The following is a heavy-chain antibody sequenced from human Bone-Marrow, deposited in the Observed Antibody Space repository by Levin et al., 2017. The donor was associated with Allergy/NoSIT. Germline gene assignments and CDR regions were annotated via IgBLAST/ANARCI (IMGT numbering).Heavy chain of an antibody. CDR3: ARGLIPAARGYYYYYMDV. Sequence: GESLKISCKASGYTFTGYYMHWVRQAPGQGLEWMGRINPNSGGTNYAQKFQGRVTMTRDTSISTAYMELSRLRSDDTAVYYCARGLIPAARGYYYYYMDVWGKGTTVTVSS. CDR1: GYTFTGYY. CDR2: INPNSGGT. V-gene: IGHV1-2*06. J-gene: IGHJ6*03. D-gene: IGHD2-2*01.